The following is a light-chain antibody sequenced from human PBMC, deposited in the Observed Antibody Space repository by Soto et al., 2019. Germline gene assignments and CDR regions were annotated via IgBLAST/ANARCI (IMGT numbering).Light chain of an antibody. CDR3: QQSYTIPWT. J-gene: IGKJ1*01. V-gene: IGKV1-39*01. CDR2: AAS. Sequence: IQLTQSPSSLSPSVGDRVTITCRASQGISSYLAWYQQKPGKAPKLLIYAASTLQSGVPSRFSGSGSGTEFTLTISSLQPGDFATYYCQQSYTIPWTFGQGTKVDIK. CDR1: QGISSY.